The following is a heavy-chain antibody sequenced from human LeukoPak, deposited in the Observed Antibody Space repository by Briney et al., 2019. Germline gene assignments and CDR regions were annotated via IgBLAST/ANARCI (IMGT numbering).Heavy chain of an antibody. V-gene: IGHV3-7*01. CDR2: IKEDGSEK. J-gene: IGHJ4*02. CDR3: AVDSGGWYKGY. Sequence: GGSLRLSCAASGFTFSVYWMSWVRQAPGKGLGWVANIKEDGSEKFYVDSVKGRFTISRDNAKNSLYLQMNSLRAEDTAVYYCAVDSGGWYKGYWGQGALVTVSS. CDR1: GFTFSVYW. D-gene: IGHD6-19*01.